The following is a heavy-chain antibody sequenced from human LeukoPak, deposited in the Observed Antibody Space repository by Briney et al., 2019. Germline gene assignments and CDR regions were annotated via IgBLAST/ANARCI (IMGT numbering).Heavy chain of an antibody. V-gene: IGHV3-64*04. J-gene: IGHJ3*02. D-gene: IGHD2/OR15-2a*01. CDR1: GFTFSSYA. CDR2: IGSNGGGT. Sequence: GGSLRLSCSASGFTFSSYAMHWVRQAPGKGLEYVSSIGSNGGGTYYADSVKGRFTISRDNSKNTLYLQVNSLRAEDTAMYYCARNILFAFDIWGQGTMVTVSS. CDR3: ARNILFAFDI.